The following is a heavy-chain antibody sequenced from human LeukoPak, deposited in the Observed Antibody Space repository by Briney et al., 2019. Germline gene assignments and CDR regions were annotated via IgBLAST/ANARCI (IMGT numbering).Heavy chain of an antibody. CDR3: ARVRTGDGIDY. J-gene: IGHJ4*02. Sequence: SQTLSLTCTVSGGSISSGGYYWSWIRQPPGKGLEWIGEINHSGSTNYNPSLKSRVTISVDTSKNQFSLKLSSVTAADTAVYYCARVRTGDGIDYWGQGTLVTVSS. V-gene: IGHV4-30-2*01. CDR2: INHSGST. CDR1: GGSISSGGYY. D-gene: IGHD7-27*01.